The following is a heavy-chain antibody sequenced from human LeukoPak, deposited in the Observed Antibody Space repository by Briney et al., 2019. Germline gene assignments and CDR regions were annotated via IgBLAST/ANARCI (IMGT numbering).Heavy chain of an antibody. D-gene: IGHD3-3*01. J-gene: IGHJ4*02. CDR2: VYHTGST. CDR1: GGSISRYY. V-gene: IGHV4-59*01. CDR3: TRDRLGGAVASWIPDY. Sequence: SETLSLTCTVSGGSISRYYWSWIRQAPGKRLEWIGSVYHTGSTDYNPSLRSPVTISVDTSKNHFSLKVTSVTAADTAIYYCTRDRLGGAVASWIPDYWGQGILVTVSS.